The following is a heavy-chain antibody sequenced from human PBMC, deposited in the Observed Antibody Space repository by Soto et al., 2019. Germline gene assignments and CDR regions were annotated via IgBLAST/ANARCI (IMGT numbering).Heavy chain of an antibody. CDR3: ARDLRPYYDFWSGYYGMVYFDY. CDR1: GYTLTSYG. D-gene: IGHD3-3*01. J-gene: IGHJ4*02. V-gene: IGHV1-18*01. CDR2: ISAYNGNT. Sequence: ASVKVSCKASGYTLTSYGISWVRQAPGQGLEWMGWISAYNGNTNYAQKLQGRVTMTTDTSTSTAYMELRSLRSDDTAVYYCARDLRPYYDFWSGYYGMVYFDYWGQGTLVTVSS.